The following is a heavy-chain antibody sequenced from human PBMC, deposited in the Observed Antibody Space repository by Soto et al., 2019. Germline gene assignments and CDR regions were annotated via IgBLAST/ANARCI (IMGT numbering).Heavy chain of an antibody. V-gene: IGHV5-51*01. Sequence: PGASLKISCQGSGLTFPTSWIGWVRQTPGKGLEWIGIIHPSDSDITYMPTFEGQVIISADNSISTAYLQWTSLQASDTAKYFCAGRHGYSYGYVDFWGQGTLVTVSS. CDR2: IHPSDSDI. CDR1: GLTFPTSW. CDR3: AGRHGYSYGYVDF. D-gene: IGHD5-18*01. J-gene: IGHJ5*01.